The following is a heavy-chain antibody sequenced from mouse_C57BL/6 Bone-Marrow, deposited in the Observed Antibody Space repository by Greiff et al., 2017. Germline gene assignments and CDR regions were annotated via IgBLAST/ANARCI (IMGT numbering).Heavy chain of an antibody. CDR3: TTYYYDVDY. J-gene: IGHJ2*01. V-gene: IGHV14-4*01. CDR1: GFNIKDDY. CDR2: IDPENGDT. Sequence: EVQLKESGAELVRPGASVKLSCTASGFNIKDDYMHWVKQRPEQGLEWIGWIDPENGDTEYASKFQGKATITADTSSNTAYLQLSSLTSEDTAVYYCTTYYYDVDYWGQGTTLTVSS. D-gene: IGHD1-1*01.